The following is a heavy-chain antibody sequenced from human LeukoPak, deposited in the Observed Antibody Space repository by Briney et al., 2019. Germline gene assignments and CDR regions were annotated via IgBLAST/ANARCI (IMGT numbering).Heavy chain of an antibody. CDR2: ICYSGST. CDR3: ARDLIH. CDR1: GGSISSINNY. Sequence: SETLSLTCTVSGGSISSINNYWGWIRQPPGQGLEWIGTICYSGSTYYNPSLKSRVTISVDTSKNQFSLKLSSVTAADTAVYYCARDLIHWGQGTLVTVSS. V-gene: IGHV4-39*07. D-gene: IGHD2-8*01. J-gene: IGHJ1*01.